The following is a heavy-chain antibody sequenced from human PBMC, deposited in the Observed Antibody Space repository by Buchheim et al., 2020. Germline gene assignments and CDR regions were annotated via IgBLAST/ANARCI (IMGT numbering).Heavy chain of an antibody. D-gene: IGHD2-21*02. J-gene: IGHJ6*03. CDR3: GVTASSPGSYMDV. V-gene: IGHV3-23*01. Sequence: EVQLLESGGGLVQPGGSLRLSCAASGFTFSSYAMSWVRQAPGKGLEWVSAISGRGGSTYYADSVKGRFTISRHTPQNPLYLQMNSLRAEDTAVYYCGVTASSPGSYMDVWGKGTT. CDR2: ISGRGGST. CDR1: GFTFSSYA.